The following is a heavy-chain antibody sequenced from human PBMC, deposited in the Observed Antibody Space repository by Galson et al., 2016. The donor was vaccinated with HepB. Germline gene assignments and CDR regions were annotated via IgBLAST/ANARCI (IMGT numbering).Heavy chain of an antibody. Sequence: SLRLSCAASGFTFGDYTMSWVRQAPGKGLEWVSGPSVSGDTTYYADSVKGRFTISRDNSKSTLHLQMNSLRADDTAVYYCAKDGVRSGYSYFDYWGRGTLVTVSS. V-gene: IGHV3-23*01. J-gene: IGHJ4*02. CDR3: AKDGVRSGYSYFDY. CDR1: GFTFGDYT. D-gene: IGHD5-12*01. CDR2: PSVSGDTT.